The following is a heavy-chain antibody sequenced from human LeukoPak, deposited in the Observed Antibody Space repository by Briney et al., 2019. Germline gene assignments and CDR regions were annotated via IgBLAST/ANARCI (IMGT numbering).Heavy chain of an antibody. J-gene: IGHJ4*02. CDR1: GFTFSSYE. V-gene: IGHV3-48*03. Sequence: GGALRLSCAASGFTFSSYEMNSVRQAPGKGLEWVSYISSSGSTIYYADSVKGRFTISRDNAKNSLYLQMNSLRAEDTAVYYCARAGTITMVRGVIMLLGGLFDYWGQGTLVTVSS. CDR2: ISSSGSTI. D-gene: IGHD3-10*01. CDR3: ARAGTITMVRGVIMLLGGLFDY.